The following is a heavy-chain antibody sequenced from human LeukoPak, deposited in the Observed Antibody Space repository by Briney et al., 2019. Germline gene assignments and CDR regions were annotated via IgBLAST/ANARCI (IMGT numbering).Heavy chain of an antibody. V-gene: IGHV3-9*03. Sequence: GGSQRLSCAASGFTFDDYAMHWVRQAPGKGLEWVSGISWKSGSIGYADSVRGRFTISRDNAKNSLYLQMNSLRAEDMALYYCAKGTSGSYYLDAFDIWGQGTMVTVSS. J-gene: IGHJ3*02. CDR3: AKGTSGSYYLDAFDI. D-gene: IGHD1-26*01. CDR1: GFTFDDYA. CDR2: ISWKSGSI.